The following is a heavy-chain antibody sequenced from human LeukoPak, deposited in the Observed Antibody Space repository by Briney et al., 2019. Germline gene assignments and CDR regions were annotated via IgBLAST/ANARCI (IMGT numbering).Heavy chain of an antibody. CDR3: AVGYNYGYLDY. J-gene: IGHJ4*02. V-gene: IGHV4-59*01. D-gene: IGHD5-18*01. CDR2: IYYSGST. CDR1: GGSISSYY. Sequence: PSETLSLTCTVSGGSISSYYWSWIRQPPGKGLEWIGYIYYSGSTNYNPSLKSRVTISVDTSKNQFSLKLSSVTAVDTAVYYCAVGYNYGYLDYWGQGTLVTVSS.